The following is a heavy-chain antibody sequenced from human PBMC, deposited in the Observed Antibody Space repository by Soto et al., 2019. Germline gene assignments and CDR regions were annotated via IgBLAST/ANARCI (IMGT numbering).Heavy chain of an antibody. V-gene: IGHV1-69*13. D-gene: IGHD5-12*01. CDR3: ARDREGGYSGYDYNWFDP. J-gene: IGHJ5*02. Sequence: SVEVSCRASGGTFSSYAFIWVRQAPGQGLEWMGGIIPIFGTANYAQKFQGRVTITADESTSTAYMELSSLRSEDTAVYYCARDREGGYSGYDYNWFDPWGQGTLVTVSS. CDR1: GGTFSSYA. CDR2: IIPIFGTA.